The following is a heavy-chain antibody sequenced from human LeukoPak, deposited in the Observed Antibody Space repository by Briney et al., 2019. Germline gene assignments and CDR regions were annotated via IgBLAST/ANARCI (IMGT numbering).Heavy chain of an antibody. CDR3: ARSYGSGLVGHYYGMDV. D-gene: IGHD3-10*01. CDR2: ISSNGGST. CDR1: GYTFTSYA. J-gene: IGHJ6*02. Sequence: GASVKVSCKASGYTFTSYAMHWVRQAPGKGLEYVSAISSNGGSTYYANSVKGRFTISRDNSKNTLYLQMGSLRAEDMAVYYCARSYGSGLVGHYYGMDVWGQGTTVTVSS. V-gene: IGHV3-64*01.